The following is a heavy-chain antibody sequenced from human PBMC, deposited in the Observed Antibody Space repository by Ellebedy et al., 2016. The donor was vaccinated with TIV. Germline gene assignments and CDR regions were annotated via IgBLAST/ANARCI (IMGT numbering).Heavy chain of an antibody. J-gene: IGHJ6*02. Sequence: PGGSLRLSFVASGFTVSDNYMSWVRQAPGKGLEWISVLYSGGSTYYADSVKGRFTVSRDNSKNTLYLQMNSLRAEDTAVYYCARDDDDILTGRNAKDVWGQGTTVTVSS. D-gene: IGHD3-9*01. CDR3: ARDDDDILTGRNAKDV. V-gene: IGHV3-66*01. CDR1: GFTVSDNY. CDR2: LYSGGST.